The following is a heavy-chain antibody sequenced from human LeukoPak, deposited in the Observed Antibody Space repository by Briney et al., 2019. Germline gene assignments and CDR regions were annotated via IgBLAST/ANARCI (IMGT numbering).Heavy chain of an antibody. CDR3: AREIAAAGYYYYYYMDV. CDR2: IYSGGSA. V-gene: IGHV3-53*01. D-gene: IGHD6-13*01. Sequence: GGSLRLSCAASGFTVSSNYMSWVRQAPGKGLEWVSVIYSGGSAYYADSVKGRFTISRDNSKNTLYLQMNSLRAEDTAVYYCAREIAAAGYYYYYYMDVWGKGTTVTVSS. CDR1: GFTVSSNY. J-gene: IGHJ6*03.